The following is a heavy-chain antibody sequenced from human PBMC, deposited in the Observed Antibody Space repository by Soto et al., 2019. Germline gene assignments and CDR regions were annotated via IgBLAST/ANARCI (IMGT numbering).Heavy chain of an antibody. J-gene: IGHJ5*02. V-gene: IGHV4-30-2*01. CDR2: IYHSGST. D-gene: IGHD3-22*01. CDR1: GGSISSGGYS. CDR3: SRARTDYYDISGYYSWFDP. Sequence: PSETLSLTCAVSGGSISSGGYSWSWIRQPPGKGLEWIEYIYHSGSTYYNPSLKSRVTISVDRSKNQYSLKLSSVTAADTAVYYCSRARTDYYDISGYYSWFDPWGQGTLVTVSS.